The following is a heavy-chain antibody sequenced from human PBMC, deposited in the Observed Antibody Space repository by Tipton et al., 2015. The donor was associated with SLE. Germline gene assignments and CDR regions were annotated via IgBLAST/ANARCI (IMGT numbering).Heavy chain of an antibody. CDR1: GGSISSSSYY. Sequence: TLSLTCTVSGGSISSSSYYWGWIRQPPGKGLEWIGSIYYSGSTNYNPSLKSRVTISVDTSKNQFSLKLSSVTAADTAVYYCARDRSSGWYGSDYWGQGTRVTVSS. D-gene: IGHD6-19*01. J-gene: IGHJ4*02. CDR2: IYYSGST. CDR3: ARDRSSGWYGSDY. V-gene: IGHV4-39*07.